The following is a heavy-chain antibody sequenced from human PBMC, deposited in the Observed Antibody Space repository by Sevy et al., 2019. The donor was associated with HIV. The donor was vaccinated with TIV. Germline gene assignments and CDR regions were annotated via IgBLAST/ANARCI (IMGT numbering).Heavy chain of an antibody. CDR1: GYSFTSYW. J-gene: IGHJ4*02. V-gene: IGHV5-51*01. Sequence: GESLKISCKGSGYSFTSYWIGWVRQMPGKGLEWMGIIYPGDSDTRYSPSFQGQVTISADKSISTAYLQWSSLKASDNAMYYCAREKSYYYDSSGYYPSPANYWGQGTLVTVSS. D-gene: IGHD3-22*01. CDR3: AREKSYYYDSSGYYPSPANY. CDR2: IYPGDSDT.